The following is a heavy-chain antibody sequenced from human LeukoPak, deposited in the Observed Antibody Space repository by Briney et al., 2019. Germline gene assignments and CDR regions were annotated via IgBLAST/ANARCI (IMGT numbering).Heavy chain of an antibody. V-gene: IGHV3-23*01. J-gene: IGHJ3*02. D-gene: IGHD3-22*01. CDR1: GFTFSSYA. CDR2: ISGSGGST. Sequence: PGGSLRLSCAASGFTFSSYAMSWVRQAPGKGLEWVSAISGSGGSTYYADSVQGRFTISRDNSKNTLYLQMNSLRAEDTAVYYCAKVEYDSSGYYYAGAFDIWGQGTMVTVSS. CDR3: AKVEYDSSGYYYAGAFDI.